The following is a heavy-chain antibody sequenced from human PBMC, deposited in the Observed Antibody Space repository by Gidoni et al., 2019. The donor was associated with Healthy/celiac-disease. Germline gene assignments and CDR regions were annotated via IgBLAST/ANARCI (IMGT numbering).Heavy chain of an antibody. CDR2: IYPGDSDN. Sequence: EVQLVQSGAEVQTPGESLKISCKGSGYRFTSYWIGCVRQRPGKGLGWMGIIYPGDSDNRYSASFQGKVTISADKSISNAYLQWSSLKASDTAMYYCARNSPQQLGYFDLWGRGTLVTVSS. V-gene: IGHV5-51*01. D-gene: IGHD6-6*01. CDR3: ARNSPQQLGYFDL. CDR1: GYRFTSYW. J-gene: IGHJ2*01.